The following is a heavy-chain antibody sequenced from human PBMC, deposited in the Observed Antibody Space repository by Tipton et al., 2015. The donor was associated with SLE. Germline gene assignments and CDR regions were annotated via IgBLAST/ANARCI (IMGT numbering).Heavy chain of an antibody. J-gene: IGHJ4*02. CDR2: IIPLSGRA. D-gene: IGHD2-21*01. V-gene: IGHV1-69*06. CDR3: AGFCGGDCHSDY. CDR1: GGTFVSYT. Sequence: QSGPEVKKPGSSVKVSCKASGGTFVSYTVTWVRQAPGQGLEWMGGIIPLSGRANYAQRFQGRVTFTADKSTNTAYMELSSLKSEDTAVYYCAGFCGGDCHSDYWGQGALVTVSS.